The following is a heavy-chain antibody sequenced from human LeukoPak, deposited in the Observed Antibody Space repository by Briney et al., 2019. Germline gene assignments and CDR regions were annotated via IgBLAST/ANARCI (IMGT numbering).Heavy chain of an antibody. D-gene: IGHD3-16*01. V-gene: IGHV1-69*05. CDR3: ARDKIGGPDAFDI. CDR2: IVPKSGTA. J-gene: IGHJ3*02. CDR1: GGTFSSYA. Sequence: SVKVSCKASGGTFSSYAISWVRQAPGQGLEWMGRIVPKSGTANYAQKFQGRVTIITDESTSTAYVDLSSLRSEDTAVYYCARDKIGGPDAFDIWGQGTMVTV.